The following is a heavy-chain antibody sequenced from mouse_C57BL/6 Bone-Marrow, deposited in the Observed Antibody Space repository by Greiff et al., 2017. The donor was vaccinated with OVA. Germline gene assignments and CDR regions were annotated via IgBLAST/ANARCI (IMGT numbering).Heavy chain of an antibody. Sequence: EVQRVESGGDLVKPGGSLKLSCAASGFTFSSYGMSWVRQTPDKRLEWVATISSGGSYTYYPDSVKGRFTISRDNAKNTLYLQMSSLKSEDTAMYYCARRFLYYYAMDYWGQGTSVTVSS. CDR1: GFTFSSYG. CDR2: ISSGGSYT. V-gene: IGHV5-6*01. D-gene: IGHD2-3*01. J-gene: IGHJ4*01. CDR3: ARRFLYYYAMDY.